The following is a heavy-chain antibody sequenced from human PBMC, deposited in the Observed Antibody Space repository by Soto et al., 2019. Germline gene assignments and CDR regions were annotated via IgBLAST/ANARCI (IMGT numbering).Heavy chain of an antibody. Sequence: GGSLRLSCTASGFTFGDYAMSWFRQAPGKGLEWVGFIRSKAYGGTTEYAASVKGRFTISRDDSKSIAYLQMNSLKTEDTAVYYCTRHQWFGELLGAFDIWGQGTMVTVSS. CDR2: IRSKAYGGTT. D-gene: IGHD3-10*01. V-gene: IGHV3-49*03. J-gene: IGHJ3*02. CDR3: TRHQWFGELLGAFDI. CDR1: GFTFGDYA.